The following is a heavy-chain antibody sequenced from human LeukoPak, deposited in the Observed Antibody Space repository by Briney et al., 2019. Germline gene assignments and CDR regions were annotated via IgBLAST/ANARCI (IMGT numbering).Heavy chain of an antibody. J-gene: IGHJ3*02. Sequence: PGGSLRLSCAASGFTFSSYAMSWVRQAPGKGLEWVSAISGSGGSTYYADSVKGRFTISRDNSKNTLYLQMNSLRAEDTAVYYCAKILLDGGYVNDAFDIWGQGTMVTVSS. CDR1: GFTFSSYA. V-gene: IGHV3-23*01. D-gene: IGHD5-12*01. CDR2: ISGSGGST. CDR3: AKILLDGGYVNDAFDI.